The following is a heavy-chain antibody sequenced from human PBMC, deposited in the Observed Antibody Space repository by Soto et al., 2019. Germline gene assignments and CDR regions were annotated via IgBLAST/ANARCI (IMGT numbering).Heavy chain of an antibody. CDR3: AKTIAASTYYFDY. CDR1: AFTFSSHA. D-gene: IGHD6-13*01. CDR2: ISGSGGRA. Sequence: GGSLRLSCAVSAFTFSSHAMNCVRQAPGKGLEWVSGISGSGGRAYYTDSVQGRFTISRDNSKNTLYLQINSLGVEDTAVYYCAKTIAASTYYFDYWGQGTLVTVSS. J-gene: IGHJ4*02. V-gene: IGHV3-23*01.